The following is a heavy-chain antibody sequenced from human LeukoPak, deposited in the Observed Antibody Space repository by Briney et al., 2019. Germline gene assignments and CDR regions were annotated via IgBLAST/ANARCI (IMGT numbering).Heavy chain of an antibody. Sequence: SETLSLTCTVYGGSFSGYYWSWIRQPPGKGLEWIGYIYYSGSTNYNPSLKSRVTISVDTSKNQFSLKLSSVTAADTAVYYCARGILGYDSSGYYSDNWFDPWGQGTLVTVSS. D-gene: IGHD3-22*01. V-gene: IGHV4-59*01. J-gene: IGHJ5*02. CDR2: IYYSGST. CDR1: GGSFSGYY. CDR3: ARGILGYDSSGYYSDNWFDP.